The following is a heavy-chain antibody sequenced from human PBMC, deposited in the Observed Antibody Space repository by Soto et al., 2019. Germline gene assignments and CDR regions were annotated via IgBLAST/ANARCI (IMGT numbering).Heavy chain of an antibody. D-gene: IGHD3-9*01. V-gene: IGHV1-69*06. CDR1: GGTFSSYA. Sequence: GASVKVSCKASGGTFSSYAISWVRQAPGQGLEWMGGIIPIFGTANYAQKFQGRVTITADKSTSTAYMELSSLRSEDTAVYYCARVKYFDWLLPEPNWFDPWGQGTLVTVSS. CDR3: ARVKYFDWLLPEPNWFDP. CDR2: IIPIFGTA. J-gene: IGHJ5*02.